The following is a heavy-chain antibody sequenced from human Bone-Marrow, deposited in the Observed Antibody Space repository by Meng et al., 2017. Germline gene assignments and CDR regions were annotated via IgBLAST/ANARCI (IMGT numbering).Heavy chain of an antibody. Sequence: QVQPVQSGEEVKKPGASVKVSCKASGYTFPDYWLHWVRRAPGQGLEWMGRINPKSGDTHYAQRFQGRVTMTGDTSISTAYMELSGLRSDDTAMYYCARDEDISAAGKLFGDYWGQGTLVTVSS. D-gene: IGHD6-13*01. CDR2: INPKSGDT. V-gene: IGHV1-2*06. J-gene: IGHJ4*02. CDR1: GYTFPDYW. CDR3: ARDEDISAAGKLFGDY.